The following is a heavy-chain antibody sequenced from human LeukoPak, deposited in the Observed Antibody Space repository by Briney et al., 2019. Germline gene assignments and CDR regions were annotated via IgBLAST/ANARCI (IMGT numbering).Heavy chain of an antibody. CDR1: GGSISTYY. D-gene: IGHD3-16*02. CDR3: ARVAPSLAHNWFDP. CDR2: VNNSGST. J-gene: IGHJ5*02. V-gene: IGHV4-4*08. Sequence: SETLSLTCTVSGGSISTYYWSWVRQPPEKGLEWIGDVNNSGSTNYNPALKSRVTISVDAYTNKFPLRLTPVTGPDTAVYYCARVAPSLAHNWFDPWGQGTPVTVSS.